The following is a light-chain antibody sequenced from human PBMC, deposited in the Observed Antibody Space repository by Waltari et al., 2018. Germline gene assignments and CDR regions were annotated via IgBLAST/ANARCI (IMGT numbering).Light chain of an antibody. V-gene: IGLV3-1*01. J-gene: IGLJ2*01. CDR2: QDS. Sequence: SYELTQPPSVSVSPGQTASITCSGAKLGDKYACWYQQKPGQSPALVIYQDSKRPSGIPERFSGSNSGNTATLTISGTQAMDEADYYCQAWDSSTDVVFGGGTKLTVL. CDR1: KLGDKY. CDR3: QAWDSSTDVV.